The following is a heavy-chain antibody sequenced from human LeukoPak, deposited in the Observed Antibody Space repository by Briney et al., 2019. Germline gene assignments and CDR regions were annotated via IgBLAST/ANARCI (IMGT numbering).Heavy chain of an antibody. V-gene: IGHV3-21*04. J-gene: IGHJ3*02. Sequence: GGSLRLSCAASGFTFNSYSMNWVRQAPGKGLEWVSSISSSSSYIYYADSVKGRFTISRDNAKNSLYLQVKSLRAEDTAVYYCARSKYHGSSWFGAFDIWGQGTMVTASS. D-gene: IGHD6-13*01. CDR1: GFTFNSYS. CDR3: ARSKYHGSSWFGAFDI. CDR2: ISSSSSYI.